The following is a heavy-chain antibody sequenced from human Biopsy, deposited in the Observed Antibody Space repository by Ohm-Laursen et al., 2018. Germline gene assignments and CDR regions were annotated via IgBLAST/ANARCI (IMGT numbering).Heavy chain of an antibody. CDR1: GFIFGDYA. D-gene: IGHD2-15*01. Sequence: SLRLSCSAPGFIFGDYAMHWVRQAPGKGLEWVSGINWNSDNLGYVGSVKGRFTISRDNAKNSLDLQMNSLRGEDTAMYYCAKARVAIRYFDIWGRGTLVTVSS. J-gene: IGHJ2*01. CDR2: INWNSDNL. V-gene: IGHV3-9*01. CDR3: AKARVAIRYFDI.